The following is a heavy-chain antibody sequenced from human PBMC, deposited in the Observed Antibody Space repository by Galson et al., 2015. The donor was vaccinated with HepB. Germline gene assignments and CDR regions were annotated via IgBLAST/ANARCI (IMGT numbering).Heavy chain of an antibody. CDR3: ARCRAADGANDNWFDP. CDR2: INSDGSST. CDR1: GSTFSSYW. J-gene: IGHJ5*02. V-gene: IGHV3-74*01. D-gene: IGHD6-13*01. Sequence: SLRLSCAASGSTFSSYWMHWVRQAPGKGLVWVSRINSDGSSTSYADSVKDRFTISRDNAKNTLYLQMNSLRAEDTAVYYCARCRAADGANDNWFDPWGQGTLVTVSS.